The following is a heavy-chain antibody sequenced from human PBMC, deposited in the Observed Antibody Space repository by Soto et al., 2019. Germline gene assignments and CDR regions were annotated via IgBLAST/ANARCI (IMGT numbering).Heavy chain of an antibody. CDR2: IYYSGST. D-gene: IGHD6-13*01. J-gene: IGHJ5*02. V-gene: IGHV4-59*01. Sequence: QVQLQESGPGLVKPSETLSLTCTVSGGSISSYYWSWIRQPPGKGLEWSGYIYYSGSTNYNPSLKGRVTISVDTSKNQFSLKLSSVTAADTAVYYCARGVIAAAGTAWFDPWGQGTLVTVSS. CDR1: GGSISSYY. CDR3: ARGVIAAAGTAWFDP.